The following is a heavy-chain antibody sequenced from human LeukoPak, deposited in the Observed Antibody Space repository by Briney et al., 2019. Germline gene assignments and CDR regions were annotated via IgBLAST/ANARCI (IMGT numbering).Heavy chain of an antibody. Sequence: PSETLSLTCTVSGDSIRTSSYYWGWIRQPPGKGLEWIGSIYYSGNTYYNPSLKSRDAISMDTSKNQFSLKLTSVTAADTAVYYCARQFYHDSSGADYWGQGALVTVSS. CDR2: IYYSGNT. J-gene: IGHJ4*02. V-gene: IGHV4-39*01. D-gene: IGHD3-22*01. CDR1: GDSIRTSSYY. CDR3: ARQFYHDSSGADY.